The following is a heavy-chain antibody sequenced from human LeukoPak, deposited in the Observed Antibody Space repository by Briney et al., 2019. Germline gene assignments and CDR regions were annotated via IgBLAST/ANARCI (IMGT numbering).Heavy chain of an antibody. D-gene: IGHD3-3*01. V-gene: IGHV3-7*01. CDR1: GFTFSSYS. J-gene: IGHJ4*02. CDR3: ARDKGGFWSGYYAPSFDY. CDR2: IKQDGSEK. Sequence: GGSLRLSCAASGFTFSSYSMNWVRQAPGKGLEWVANIKQDGSEKYYVDSVKGRFTISRDNAKNSLYLQMNSLRAEDTAVYYCARDKGGFWSGYYAPSFDYWGQGTLVTVSS.